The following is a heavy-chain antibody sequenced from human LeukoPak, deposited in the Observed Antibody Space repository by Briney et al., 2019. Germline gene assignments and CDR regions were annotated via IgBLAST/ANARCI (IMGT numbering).Heavy chain of an antibody. CDR1: GYTFTSYD. Sequence: GASVKVSCKASGYTFTSYDINWVRQATGQGLEWMGWMNPNSGNTGYAQKFQGRVTMTRSTSISTAYMELSSLRSEDTAVYYCARDPLAYDFWSGYSAPRYGMDVWGQGTTVTVSS. J-gene: IGHJ6*02. CDR2: MNPNSGNT. CDR3: ARDPLAYDFWSGYSAPRYGMDV. V-gene: IGHV1-8*01. D-gene: IGHD3-3*01.